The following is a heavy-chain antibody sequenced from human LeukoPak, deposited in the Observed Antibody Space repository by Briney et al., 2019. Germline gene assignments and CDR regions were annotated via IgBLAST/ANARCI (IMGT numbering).Heavy chain of an antibody. D-gene: IGHD5-18*01. J-gene: IGHJ4*02. CDR1: GGTFSSYA. CDR3: AKGGIQLWLLDY. V-gene: IGHV1-2*02. CDR2: INPNSGGT. Sequence: ASVKVSCKASGGTFSSYAISWVRQAPGQGLEWMGWINPNSGGTNYAQKFQGRVTMTRDTSISTAYMELSRLRSDDTAVYYCAKGGIQLWLLDYWGQGTLVTVSS.